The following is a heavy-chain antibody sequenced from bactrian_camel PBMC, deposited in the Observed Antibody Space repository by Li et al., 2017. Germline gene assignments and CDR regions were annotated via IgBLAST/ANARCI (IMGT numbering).Heavy chain of an antibody. CDR1: GDGFTGGC. Sequence: HVQLVESGGGLVQADGSLRLSCVASGDGFTGGCMGWFRQAPGKEREGLAGIRTLDGDSWYADSVKGRFTISLDNPKNTVYLQMDSLKSEDTAVYYCAGPLDYGLPWGQGTQVTVS. D-gene: IGHD4*01. CDR3: AGPLDYGLP. V-gene: IGHV3S1*01. J-gene: IGHJ6*01. CDR2: IRTLDGDS.